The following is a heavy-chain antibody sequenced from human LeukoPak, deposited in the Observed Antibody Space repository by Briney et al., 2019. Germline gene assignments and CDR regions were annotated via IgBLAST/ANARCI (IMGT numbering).Heavy chain of an antibody. CDR3: ARDQSRDIRVDFDY. CDR1: GYNFLKYA. J-gene: IGHJ4*02. D-gene: IGHD5-24*01. V-gene: IGHV1-3*01. CDR2: IDGGNGDT. Sequence: ASVKVSCKTSGYNFLKYAIHWVRQAPGQRFEWMGWIDGGNGDTRFSQKFQDGVSFTRDTFATTVYMELTSLRSEDTAVYYCARDQSRDIRVDFDYWGQGTLVIVSS.